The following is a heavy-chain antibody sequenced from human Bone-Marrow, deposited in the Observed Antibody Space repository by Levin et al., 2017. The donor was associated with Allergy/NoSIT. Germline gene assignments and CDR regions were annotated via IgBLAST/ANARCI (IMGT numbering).Heavy chain of an antibody. CDR1: GFTVSSNY. CDR3: ARGGEENMRGAFDI. V-gene: IGHV3-66*01. CDR2: IYSGGST. D-gene: IGHD2/OR15-2a*01. J-gene: IGHJ3*02. Sequence: PGESLKISCAASGFTVSSNYMSWVRQAPGKGLEWVSVIYSGGSTYYADSVKGRFTISRDNSKNTLYLQMNSLRAEDTAVYYCARGGEENMRGAFDIWGQGTMVTVSS.